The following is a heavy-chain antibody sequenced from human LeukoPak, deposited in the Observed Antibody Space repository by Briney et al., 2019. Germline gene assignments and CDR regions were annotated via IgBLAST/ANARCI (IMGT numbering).Heavy chain of an antibody. D-gene: IGHD6-13*01. CDR3: AKDFFLYSSSWAPFDY. CDR1: GFTFNNYG. CDR2: ISYDGSNK. V-gene: IGHV3-30*18. Sequence: GGSLRLSCAASGFTFNNYGMHWVRQAPGKGLEWVAVISYDGSNKYYADSVKGRFTISRDNSKDTLYLQMNSLRAEDTAVYYCAKDFFLYSSSWAPFDYWGQGTLVTVSS. J-gene: IGHJ4*02.